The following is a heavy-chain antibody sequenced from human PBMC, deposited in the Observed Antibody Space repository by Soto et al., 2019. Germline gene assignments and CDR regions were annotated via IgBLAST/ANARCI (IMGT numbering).Heavy chain of an antibody. Sequence: GGSLRLSCAASGFTFSSYSMNWVRQAPGKGLEWVSYISSSSSTIYYADSVKGRFTISRDNAKNSLYLQMNSLRDEDTAVYYCARRKAEWMDHIVVVVAATRPNDAFDIWGQGTMVTVSS. V-gene: IGHV3-48*02. CDR1: GFTFSSYS. CDR2: ISSSSSTI. D-gene: IGHD2-15*01. J-gene: IGHJ3*02. CDR3: ARRKAEWMDHIVVVVAATRPNDAFDI.